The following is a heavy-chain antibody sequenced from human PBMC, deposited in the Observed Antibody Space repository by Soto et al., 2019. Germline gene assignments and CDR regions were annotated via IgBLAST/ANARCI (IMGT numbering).Heavy chain of an antibody. D-gene: IGHD2-2*03. CDR1: GYTFITYG. CDR2: ISSYNGNT. V-gene: IGHV1-18*03. J-gene: IGHJ6*02. CDR3: ARDGYCVSSSCSFLPDV. Sequence: ASVKVSCKASGYTFITYGISWVRQAPGQGLEWMGWISSYNGNTNYAQKLQGRVTMTTDTSTTTAYMELRSLRSDDMAVYYCARDGYCVSSSCSFLPDVWGQGTTVTVSS.